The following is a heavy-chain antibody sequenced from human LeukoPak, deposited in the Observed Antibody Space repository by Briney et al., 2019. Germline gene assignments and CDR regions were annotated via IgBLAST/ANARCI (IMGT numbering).Heavy chain of an antibody. CDR3: TSNYDSSGALFDY. J-gene: IGHJ4*02. CDR1: GFTFSNAW. Sequence: PGGSLRLSCAASGFTFSNAWLSWLRRAPGKGLEWVCRIKSKTNGGTTDFAAPVKGRFTISREDSKNTLYLQMNSLKTEDTAVYYCTSNYDSSGALFDYWGQGSLVTVSS. D-gene: IGHD3-22*01. V-gene: IGHV3-15*01. CDR2: IKSKTNGGTT.